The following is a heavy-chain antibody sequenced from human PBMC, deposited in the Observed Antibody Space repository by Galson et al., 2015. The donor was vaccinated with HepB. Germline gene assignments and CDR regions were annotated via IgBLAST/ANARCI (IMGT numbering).Heavy chain of an antibody. CDR3: ARAHQSGYDLWFPY. CDR2: IKQDGSEK. D-gene: IGHD5-12*01. CDR1: RFTFSYYW. J-gene: IGHJ4*02. Sequence: SLRLSCAASRFTFSYYWMTWVRQAPGKGLEWVANIKQDGSEKYYVDSVKGRFTISRDNAKNSLFLQMNSLRAEDTAVYYCARAHQSGYDLWFPYWGQGTLVTVSS. V-gene: IGHV3-7*03.